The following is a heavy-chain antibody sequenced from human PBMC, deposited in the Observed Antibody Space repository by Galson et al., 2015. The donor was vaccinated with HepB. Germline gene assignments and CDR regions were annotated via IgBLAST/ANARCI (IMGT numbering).Heavy chain of an antibody. Sequence: SVKVSCKASGYTFTSYGISWVRQAPGQGLEWMGWISAYNGNTNYAQKLQGRVTMTTDTSTSTAYMELRSLRSDDTAVYYCARDLGRMQQLYPGYWGQGTLVTVSS. CDR3: ARDLGRMQQLYPGY. V-gene: IGHV1-18*04. D-gene: IGHD6-13*01. J-gene: IGHJ4*02. CDR2: ISAYNGNT. CDR1: GYTFTSYG.